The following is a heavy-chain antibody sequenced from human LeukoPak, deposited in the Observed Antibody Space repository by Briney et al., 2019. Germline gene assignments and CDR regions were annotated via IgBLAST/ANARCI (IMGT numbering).Heavy chain of an antibody. V-gene: IGHV4-34*01. D-gene: IGHD2-2*01. Sequence: PSETLSLTCAVYGGSFSGYYWSWIRQPPGKGLEWIGEINHSGSTNYNPSLKSRVTISVDTSKNQFSLKLSSVTAADTAVYYCARDIGYCSSTSCYAGYFDYWGQGTLVTVSS. CDR3: ARDIGYCSSTSCYAGYFDY. CDR2: INHSGST. CDR1: GGSFSGYY. J-gene: IGHJ4*02.